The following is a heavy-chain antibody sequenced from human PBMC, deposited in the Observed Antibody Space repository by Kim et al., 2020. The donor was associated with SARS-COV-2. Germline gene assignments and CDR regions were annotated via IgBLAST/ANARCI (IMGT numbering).Heavy chain of an antibody. J-gene: IGHJ4*02. V-gene: IGHV4-31*02. D-gene: IGHD1-20*01. CDR3: ARGVGLAGTTLID. Sequence: YNPSLKIRVTISVDTAKNQFFLKLSSVTAADTAVYYCARGVGLAGTTLIDWGQGTLVTVSS.